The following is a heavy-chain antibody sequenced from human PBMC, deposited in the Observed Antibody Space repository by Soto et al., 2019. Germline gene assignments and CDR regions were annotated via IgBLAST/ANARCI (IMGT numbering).Heavy chain of an antibody. CDR1: GGTFSSYA. D-gene: IGHD6-19*01. CDR3: ARDRALSSGWEYYYYGMDG. Sequence: VKVSCKASGGTFSSYAISWVRQAPGQGLEWMGGIIPIFGTANYAQKFQGRVTITADESTSTAYMELSSLRSEDTAVYYCARDRALSSGWEYYYYGMDGWGQGTTVTFSS. CDR2: IIPIFGTA. V-gene: IGHV1-69*13. J-gene: IGHJ6*02.